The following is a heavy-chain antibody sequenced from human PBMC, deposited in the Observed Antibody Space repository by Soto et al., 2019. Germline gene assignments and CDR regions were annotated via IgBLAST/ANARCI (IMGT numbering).Heavy chain of an antibody. D-gene: IGHD3-16*02. V-gene: IGHV3-66*01. Sequence: EVQLVESGGGLVQPGGSLRLSCAASGFTVSSNYMSWVRQAPGKGLEWVSVIYSGGSTYYADSVKGRFTISRDNSKNTLYLQMNSLRAEDTAVYYCARDVISNDYIWGSYRYTPFDYWGQGTLLTVSS. CDR1: GFTVSSNY. CDR2: IYSGGST. CDR3: ARDVISNDYIWGSYRYTPFDY. J-gene: IGHJ4*02.